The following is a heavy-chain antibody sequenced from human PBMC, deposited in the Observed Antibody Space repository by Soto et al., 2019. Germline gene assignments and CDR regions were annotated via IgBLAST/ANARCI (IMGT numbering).Heavy chain of an antibody. CDR2: IVVGSGNT. V-gene: IGHV1-58*02. D-gene: IGHD1-20*01. CDR1: GFTFTSSA. Sequence: SVKVSCKASGFTFTSSAMQWVRQARGQRLEWIGWIVVGSGNTNYAQKFQERVTITRDMSTSTAYMELSSLRSEDTAVYYCAARCVTGTTRWFDYWGQGTLVTVSS. J-gene: IGHJ4*02. CDR3: AARCVTGTTRWFDY.